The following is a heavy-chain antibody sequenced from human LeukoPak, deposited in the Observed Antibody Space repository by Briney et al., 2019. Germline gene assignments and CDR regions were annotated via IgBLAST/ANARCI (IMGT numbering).Heavy chain of an antibody. V-gene: IGHV4-34*01. CDR1: GGSFGGYY. CDR2: INHSGST. CDR3: ARRSWFYYYGIDV. Sequence: SETLSLTCAVYGGSFGGYYWSWIRQPPGKGLEWIGEINHSGSTNYNPSLKSRVTISVDTSKNQFSLKLSSVTAADTAVYYCARRSWFYYYGIDVWGQGTTVTVSS. D-gene: IGHD2-15*01. J-gene: IGHJ6*02.